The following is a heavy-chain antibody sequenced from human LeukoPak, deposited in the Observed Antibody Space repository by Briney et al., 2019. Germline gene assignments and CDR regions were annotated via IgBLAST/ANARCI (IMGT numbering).Heavy chain of an antibody. D-gene: IGHD3-10*01. CDR2: IKSKTDGGTS. J-gene: IGHJ5*02. Sequence: GGSLRLSCAASGFTFTNAWMYWVRQAPGKGLEWVGRIKSKTDGGTSDYAAPVTGRFTISRDDSKSTLYLEMKSLKTEDTGVYYCSTLWYGAWGQGTLVTVSS. V-gene: IGHV3-15*01. CDR1: GFTFTNAW. CDR3: STLWYGA.